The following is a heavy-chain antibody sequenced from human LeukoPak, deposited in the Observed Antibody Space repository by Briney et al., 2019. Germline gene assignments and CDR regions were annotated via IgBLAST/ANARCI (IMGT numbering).Heavy chain of an antibody. CDR2: MSGSGGST. CDR3: ARTWSIAAAVL. D-gene: IGHD6-13*01. Sequence: PGGSLRLSCAASGFTFGSYAMSWVRQAPGKGLEWVSAMSGSGGSTYYVDSVKGRFTISRDNSKNTLYLQMNSLRAEDTAVYYCARTWSIAAAVLGGQGTLVTVSS. J-gene: IGHJ4*02. V-gene: IGHV3-23*01. CDR1: GFTFGSYA.